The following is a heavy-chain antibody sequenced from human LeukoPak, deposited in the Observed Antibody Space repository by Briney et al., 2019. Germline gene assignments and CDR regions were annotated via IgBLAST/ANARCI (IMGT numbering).Heavy chain of an antibody. Sequence: PGGSLRFSCAASGFTFSSYAMSWVRQAPGNRLEMVSGIGGSGGSTYYADSVKGRFTISRDNSKNTLYLQMNSLRAEDTAVYYCAIAAAPAPHDYWGQGTLVTVSS. CDR1: GFTFSSYA. CDR2: IGGSGGST. CDR3: AIAAAPAPHDY. V-gene: IGHV3-23*01. D-gene: IGHD6-13*01. J-gene: IGHJ4*02.